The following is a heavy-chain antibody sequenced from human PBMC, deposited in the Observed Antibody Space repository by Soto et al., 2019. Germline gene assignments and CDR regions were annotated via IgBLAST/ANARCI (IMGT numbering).Heavy chain of an antibody. CDR2: ISSSSSTI. Sequence: GGSLRLSCAASGFTFSTYNMNWVRQAPGKGLEWVSYISSSSSTIFYADSVKGRFTISRDSAKNSLYLQMNSLRDEDTAVYYCARARHYYYDSSGYYYFDYWGQGTLVTVSS. J-gene: IGHJ4*02. V-gene: IGHV3-48*02. CDR1: GFTFSTYN. CDR3: ARARHYYYDSSGYYYFDY. D-gene: IGHD3-22*01.